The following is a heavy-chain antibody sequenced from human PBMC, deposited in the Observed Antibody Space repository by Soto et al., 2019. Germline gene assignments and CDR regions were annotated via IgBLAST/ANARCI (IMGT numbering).Heavy chain of an antibody. CDR1: GYTFTSYG. Sequence: ASVKVSCKASGYTFTSYGISWVRQAPGQGLEWMGWISAYNGNTNYAQKLQGRVTMTTDTSTSTAYMGLRSLRSDDTAVYYCARGALYYYDSSGYDPLDYWGQATLATVSS. J-gene: IGHJ4*02. CDR2: ISAYNGNT. V-gene: IGHV1-18*04. CDR3: ARGALYYYDSSGYDPLDY. D-gene: IGHD3-22*01.